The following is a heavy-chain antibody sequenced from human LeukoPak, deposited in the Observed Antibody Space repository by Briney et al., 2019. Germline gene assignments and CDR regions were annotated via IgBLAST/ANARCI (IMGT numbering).Heavy chain of an antibody. Sequence: PGGSLRLSCAASGLTFSNYGMHWVRQAPGKGLEWVAVIGYDGSDKYYADSVKGRFTISRDNSKNTLYLQMNSLRAEDTAVYYCAKDFCSGGSCYSFDAFDIWGQGTMVTVSS. CDR3: AKDFCSGGSCYSFDAFDI. D-gene: IGHD2-15*01. J-gene: IGHJ3*02. CDR1: GLTFSNYG. CDR2: IGYDGSDK. V-gene: IGHV3-33*06.